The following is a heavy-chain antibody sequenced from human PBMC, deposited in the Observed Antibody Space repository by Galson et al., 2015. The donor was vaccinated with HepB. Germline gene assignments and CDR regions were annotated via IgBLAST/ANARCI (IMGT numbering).Heavy chain of an antibody. Sequence: SVKVSCKASGYTFTGYYMHWVRQAPGQGLEWMGRINPNSGGTNYAQKFQGRVTMTRDTSISTAYMELNRLRSDDTAIYYCARAVAGPVDARIDYWGQGTLVTVSS. D-gene: IGHD6-19*01. CDR3: ARAVAGPVDARIDY. CDR2: INPNSGGT. CDR1: GYTFTGYY. V-gene: IGHV1-2*06. J-gene: IGHJ4*02.